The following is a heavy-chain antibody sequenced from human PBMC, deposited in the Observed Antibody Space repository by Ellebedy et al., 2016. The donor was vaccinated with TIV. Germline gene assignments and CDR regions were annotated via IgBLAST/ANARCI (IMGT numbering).Heavy chain of an antibody. CDR1: SGSFSGYF. V-gene: IGHV4-34*01. Sequence: MPSETLSLTCTVYSGSFSGYFWTWIRQPPGKGLEWIGEINHSGTTNYSPSLKSRLTMSVDTSKNQISLKLNSVTAADTAVYYCARGKVDDFWSGQHGGRTVKYYYYYGMDVWGQGTTVTVSS. CDR3: ARGKVDDFWSGQHGGRTVKYYYYYGMDV. D-gene: IGHD3-3*01. CDR2: INHSGTT. J-gene: IGHJ6*02.